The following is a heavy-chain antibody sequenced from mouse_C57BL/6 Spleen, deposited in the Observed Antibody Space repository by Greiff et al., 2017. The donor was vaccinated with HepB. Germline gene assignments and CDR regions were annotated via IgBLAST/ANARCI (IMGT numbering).Heavy chain of an antibody. Sequence: QVQLQQPGAELVKPGASVKLSCKASGYTFTSYWMHWVKQRPGQGLEWIGMIHPNSGSTNYNEKFKSKATLTVDESSSTAYMQLSSLTSEDSAVYYCAEGNSDSLYAMDYWGQGTSVTVSS. CDR2: IHPNSGST. D-gene: IGHD2-1*01. V-gene: IGHV1-64*01. CDR1: GYTFTSYW. CDR3: AEGNSDSLYAMDY. J-gene: IGHJ4*01.